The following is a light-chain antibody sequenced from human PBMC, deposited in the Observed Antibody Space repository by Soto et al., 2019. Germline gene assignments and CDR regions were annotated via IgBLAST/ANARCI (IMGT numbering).Light chain of an antibody. CDR2: GAS. Sequence: EIVLTQSPGTLSLSPGERATLSCRASQSFRSNYLAWYQRKPGQAPRLLIYGASTRATGIPDRFSGTGSGTDFTLTISRLEPEDFAVYYCQQYGGSPYTFGQGTKLEIK. J-gene: IGKJ2*01. CDR3: QQYGGSPYT. CDR1: QSFRSNY. V-gene: IGKV3-20*01.